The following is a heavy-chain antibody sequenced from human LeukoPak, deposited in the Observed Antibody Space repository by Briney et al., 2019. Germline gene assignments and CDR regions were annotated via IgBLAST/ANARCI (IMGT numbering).Heavy chain of an antibody. CDR2: INHSGST. Sequence: SETLSLTCAVYGGSFSGYYWSWIRQPPGKGLEWIGEINHSGSTNYNTTLKRRVTISVDTTKNQFSLKLSSVTAGDTAVYYCARRGGTYYYDSSGYYRFDYWGQGTLVTVSS. CDR3: ARRGGTYYYDSSGYYRFDY. D-gene: IGHD3-22*01. J-gene: IGHJ4*02. V-gene: IGHV4-34*01. CDR1: GGSFSGYY.